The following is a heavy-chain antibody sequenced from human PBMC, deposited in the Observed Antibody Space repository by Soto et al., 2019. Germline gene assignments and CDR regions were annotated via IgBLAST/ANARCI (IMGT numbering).Heavy chain of an antibody. CDR1: GGSISSYY. CDR2: IYYSGST. J-gene: IGHJ6*03. Sequence: PSETLSLTCTVSGGSISSYYWSWIRQPPGKGLEWIGYIYYSGSTNYNPSLKSRVTISVDTSKNQFSLKLSSVTAADTAVYYCARQYCSSTSCHHCYYYYYMDVWGKGTTVTVSS. CDR3: ARQYCSSTSCHHCYYYYYMDV. V-gene: IGHV4-59*01. D-gene: IGHD2-2*01.